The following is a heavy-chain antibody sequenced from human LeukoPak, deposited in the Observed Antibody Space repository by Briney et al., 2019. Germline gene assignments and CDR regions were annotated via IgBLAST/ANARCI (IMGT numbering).Heavy chain of an antibody. CDR2: ISNDGSNK. CDR1: GFSFSSHA. D-gene: IGHD6-6*01. CDR3: ARDGPGSSYYFDY. Sequence: GMSLRLSCAASGFSFSSHAMNWVRQAPGKGLEWVAVISNDGSNKYYADFVKGRFTISRDNSRNTLYLQMNSLRAEDTAVYYCARDGPGSSYYFDYWGQGALVTVSS. V-gene: IGHV3-30*04. J-gene: IGHJ4*02.